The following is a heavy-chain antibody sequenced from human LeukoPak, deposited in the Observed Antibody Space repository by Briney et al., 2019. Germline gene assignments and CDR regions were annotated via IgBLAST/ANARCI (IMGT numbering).Heavy chain of an antibody. J-gene: IGHJ4*02. CDR3: ARLETYDSTLDY. CDR1: GGSFSGYY. D-gene: IGHD3-22*01. V-gene: IGHV4-34*01. CDR2: IYYSGST. Sequence: PSETLSLTCAVYGGSFSGYYWGWIRQPPGKGLEWIGNIYYSGSTYYNPSLKSRVTIPVDTSKNQFSLWLSSVTAADTAVYYCARLETYDSTLDYWGQGTLVSVSS.